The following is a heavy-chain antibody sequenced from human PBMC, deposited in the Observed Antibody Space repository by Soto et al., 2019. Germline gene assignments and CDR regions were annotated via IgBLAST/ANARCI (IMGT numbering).Heavy chain of an antibody. D-gene: IGHD6-19*01. Sequence: QLQLQESGPGLVKPSETLSLTCTVSGGSISSSSYYWGWIRQPPGKGLEWIGSIYYSGSTYYNPSLKSRVTISGDTSKNQFSRKLSSVTAADTAVYYCARQGLPSVAGTEHFDYWGQGTLVTVSS. V-gene: IGHV4-39*01. J-gene: IGHJ4*02. CDR2: IYYSGST. CDR1: GGSISSSSYY. CDR3: ARQGLPSVAGTEHFDY.